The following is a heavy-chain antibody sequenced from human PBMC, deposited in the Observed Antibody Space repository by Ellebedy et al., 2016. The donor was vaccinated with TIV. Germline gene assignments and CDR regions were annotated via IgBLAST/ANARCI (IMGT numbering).Heavy chain of an antibody. D-gene: IGHD6-6*01. J-gene: IGHJ5*02. Sequence: SETLSLTXAVYGGSFSGYYWSWIRQPPGKGLEWIGEINHSGSTNYNPSLKSRVTISVDTSKNQFSLKLSSVTAADTAVYYCARGRRIAALLGREIRWFDPWGQGTLVTVSS. V-gene: IGHV4-34*01. CDR1: GGSFSGYY. CDR3: ARGRRIAALLGREIRWFDP. CDR2: INHSGST.